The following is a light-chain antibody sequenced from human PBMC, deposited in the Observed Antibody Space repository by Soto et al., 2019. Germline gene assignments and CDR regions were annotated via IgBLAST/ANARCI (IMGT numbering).Light chain of an antibody. V-gene: IGLV2-14*01. J-gene: IGLJ3*02. CDR2: EVS. CDR3: SSYTTTSTLGV. Sequence: QSVLTQPASVSGSPGQSITISCTGTSTDIGGFNYVSWYQQHPGTAPKLIIYEVSNRPSGISNRFSGSKSDNTASLTISGLQAEDEADYYCSSYTTTSTLGVFGGGTKLTVL. CDR1: STDIGGFNY.